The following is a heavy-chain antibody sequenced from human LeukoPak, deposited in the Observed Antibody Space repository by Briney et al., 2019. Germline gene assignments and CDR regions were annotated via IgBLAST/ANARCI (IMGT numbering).Heavy chain of an antibody. Sequence: GGSLRLSCAASAFTFSNYWMNWVRQAPGKGLEWVANIKQDGGEKYYADSVKGRFTISRDNSKNTLYLQMNSLRAEDTAVYYCARATVTRWFDPWGQGTLVTVSS. CDR3: ARATVTRWFDP. V-gene: IGHV3-7*02. D-gene: IGHD4-17*01. CDR1: AFTFSNYW. J-gene: IGHJ5*02. CDR2: IKQDGGEK.